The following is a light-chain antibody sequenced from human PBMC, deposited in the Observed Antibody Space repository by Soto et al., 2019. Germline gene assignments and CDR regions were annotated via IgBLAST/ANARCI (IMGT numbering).Light chain of an antibody. CDR3: QAWDSGTVV. J-gene: IGLJ2*01. V-gene: IGLV3-1*01. CDR1: KLGNKY. Sequence: SYELTQPPSVSVSPGQTASITCSGDKLGNKYVCWYQQKPGQSPVLVIYQDTKRPSGIPERFSGSNSGNTASLTISGTQAMDEADYYCQAWDSGTVVFGGGTKLTVL. CDR2: QDT.